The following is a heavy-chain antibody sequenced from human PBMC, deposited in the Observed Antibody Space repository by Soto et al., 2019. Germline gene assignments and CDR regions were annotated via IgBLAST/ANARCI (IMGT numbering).Heavy chain of an antibody. CDR2: ISWDGGST. D-gene: IGHD3-3*01. V-gene: IGHV3-43D*04. CDR3: AKDLDFWSGPYYYYGMDV. J-gene: IGHJ6*02. CDR1: GFTFDDYA. Sequence: EVQLVESGGVVVQPGGSLRLSCAASGFTFDDYAMHWVRQAPGKGLEWVSLISWDGGSTYYADSVKGRFTISRDNSKNSLYLKMNSLRAEDTALYYCAKDLDFWSGPYYYYGMDVWGQGTTVTVSS.